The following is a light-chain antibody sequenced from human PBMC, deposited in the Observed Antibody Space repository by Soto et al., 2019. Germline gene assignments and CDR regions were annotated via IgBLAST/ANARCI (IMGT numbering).Light chain of an antibody. J-gene: IGLJ3*02. CDR3: SSYEGSNTWV. Sequence: QSVLTQPPSASGSPGQSVTISCTGTSSDVGGYDFVSWYQHHPGKAPKLMIFDVSKRPSGVPDRFSGSKSGNTASLTVSGLQAEDEADYYCSSYEGSNTWVFGGGTQLTVL. CDR1: SSDVGGYDF. CDR2: DVS. V-gene: IGLV2-8*01.